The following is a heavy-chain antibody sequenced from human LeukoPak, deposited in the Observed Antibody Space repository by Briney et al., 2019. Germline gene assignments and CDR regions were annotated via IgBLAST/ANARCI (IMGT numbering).Heavy chain of an antibody. Sequence: GGSLRLSCAASGFTFSSYSMNWVRQAPGKGLEWVSSISSSSSYIYYADSVKGRFTISRDNAKNSLYLQMNSLRAEDTAVYYCARELGGSSFYDYWGQGTLVTVSS. CDR1: GFTFSSYS. J-gene: IGHJ4*02. D-gene: IGHD1-26*01. V-gene: IGHV3-21*01. CDR2: ISSSSSYI. CDR3: ARELGGSSFYDY.